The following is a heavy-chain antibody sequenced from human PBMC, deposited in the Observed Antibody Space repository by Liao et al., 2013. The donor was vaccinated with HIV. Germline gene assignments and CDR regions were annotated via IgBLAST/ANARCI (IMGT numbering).Heavy chain of an antibody. CDR1: GQLFNTYY. D-gene: IGHD3-16*01. J-gene: IGHJ3*02. V-gene: IGHV4-34*01. CDR2: INHGGAT. Sequence: QVQLQQWGTGLLKPSETLSLTCAVDGQLFNTYYWSWVRQPPGKGLEWIGEINHGGATSYNPSLTGRVTISVDTSKNQFSLKLNSVRAADTAVYYCAKSLAWGNEPQPKRDAFDIWGPGTIVTVSS. CDR3: AKSLAWGNEPQPKRDAFDI.